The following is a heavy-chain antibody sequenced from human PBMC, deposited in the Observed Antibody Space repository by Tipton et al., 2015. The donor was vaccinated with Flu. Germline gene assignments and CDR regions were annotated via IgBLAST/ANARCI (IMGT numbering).Heavy chain of an antibody. Sequence: TLSLTCTVSGGSLSSYYWSWIRQPAGKGLEWIGRIYSGGSTNYNPSLKSRVTMSADTSKNQFSLNLSSMTAADTAVYFCARAAAAALDYWGQGTLVTVSS. CDR1: GGSLSSYY. CDR2: IYSGGST. CDR3: ARAAAAALDY. V-gene: IGHV4-4*07. J-gene: IGHJ4*02. D-gene: IGHD6-13*01.